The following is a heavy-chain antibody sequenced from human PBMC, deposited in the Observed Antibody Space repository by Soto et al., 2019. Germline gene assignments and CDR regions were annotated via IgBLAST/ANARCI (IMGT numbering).Heavy chain of an antibody. V-gene: IGHV3-9*01. CDR3: AKDNLGADYFDY. CDR1: GFTFDDYA. CDR2: ISWNSGII. Sequence: EVQLVESGGGLVQPGRSLRLSFAASGFTFDDYAMHWVRQAPGKGLEWVSGISWNSGIIGYADSMKGRFTISRDNAKNSLYLQMNSLRAEDTALYYCAKDNLGADYFDYWGQGTLVTVSS. D-gene: IGHD1-26*01. J-gene: IGHJ4*02.